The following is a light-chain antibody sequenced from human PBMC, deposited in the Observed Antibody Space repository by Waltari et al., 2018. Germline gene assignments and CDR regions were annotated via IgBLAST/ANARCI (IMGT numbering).Light chain of an antibody. CDR1: QSVGTY. J-gene: IGKJ4*01. Sequence: ATLACRASQSVGTYLAWSQQRPGQSPRLLIYDASYRATGIPARFSGSGSETDFTLTISSLQPEDFAVYYCQQRRNWPLTFGGGTRVQI. CDR3: QQRRNWPLT. V-gene: IGKV3-11*01. CDR2: DAS.